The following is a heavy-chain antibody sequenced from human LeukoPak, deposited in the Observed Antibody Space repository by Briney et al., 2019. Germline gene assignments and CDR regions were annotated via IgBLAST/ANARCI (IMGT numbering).Heavy chain of an antibody. D-gene: IGHD3-3*02. V-gene: IGHV3-23*01. Sequence: GGSLRLSCAASGFTFSSYSMSWVRQAPEKGLEWVSTVSSDGGDTKYADSVKGRFTISRDNSKNTLYLEMNSLRAEDTAVYYCARGGISTWLDPWGQGTLVTVSS. CDR2: VSSDGGDT. CDR1: GFTFSSYS. CDR3: ARGGISTWLDP. J-gene: IGHJ5*02.